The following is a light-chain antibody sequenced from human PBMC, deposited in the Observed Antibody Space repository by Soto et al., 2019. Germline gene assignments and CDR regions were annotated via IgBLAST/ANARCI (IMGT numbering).Light chain of an antibody. Sequence: EIVMTQSPGTVSVSPGERATLSCRAIQSVRSKLAWYQQKPGQAPRLLIYGASTRATDIPDRFSGRGSGTDFTLTISRLEPEDFAVYYCQQYGSSPPSSTFGQGTRLEI. CDR3: QQYGSSPPSST. V-gene: IGKV3-20*01. CDR2: GAS. CDR1: QSVRSK. J-gene: IGKJ5*01.